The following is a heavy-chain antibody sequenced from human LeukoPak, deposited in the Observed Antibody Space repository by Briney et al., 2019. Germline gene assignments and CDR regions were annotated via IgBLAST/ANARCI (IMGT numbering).Heavy chain of an antibody. J-gene: IGHJ2*01. V-gene: IGHV4-59*08. CDR1: GGSISSYY. CDR2: IYYSGST. D-gene: IGHD5-24*01. Sequence: SETLSLTCTVSGGSISSYYWSWIRQPPGKGLEWIGYIYYSGSTNYNPSLKSRVTISVDTSKNQFSLKLSSVTAADTAVYYCARVPTGDGYNYDWYFDLWGRGTLVTVSS. CDR3: ARVPTGDGYNYDWYFDL.